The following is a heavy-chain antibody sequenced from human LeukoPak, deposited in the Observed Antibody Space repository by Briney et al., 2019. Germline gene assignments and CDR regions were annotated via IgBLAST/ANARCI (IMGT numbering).Heavy chain of an antibody. CDR2: ISGSGGST. CDR3: AKKVYYDSSGYIDY. CDR1: GFTFSSYA. J-gene: IGHJ4*02. V-gene: IGHV3-23*01. Sequence: AGGSLRLSCAASGFTFSSYAMSWVRQAPGKGLEWVSAISGSGGSTYYADSVKGRFTTSRDNSKNTLYLQMNSLRAEDTAVYYCAKKVYYDSSGYIDYWGQGTLVTVPS. D-gene: IGHD3-22*01.